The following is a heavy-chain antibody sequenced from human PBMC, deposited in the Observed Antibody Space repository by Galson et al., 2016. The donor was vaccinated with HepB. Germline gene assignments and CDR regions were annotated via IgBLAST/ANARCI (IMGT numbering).Heavy chain of an antibody. CDR3: AKGGSQGTGTLDS. CDR1: GFIFSDDW. V-gene: IGHV3-74*01. Sequence: SLRLSCAASGFIFSDDWMHWVRQTAGRGLVYIAHIDEEGSETSYADSVKGRFTISRDNAKNTVFLQMNRLRADDTAVYFCAKGGSQGTGTLDSWGQGTQVTVSS. J-gene: IGHJ4*02. D-gene: IGHD1-1*01. CDR2: IDEEGSET.